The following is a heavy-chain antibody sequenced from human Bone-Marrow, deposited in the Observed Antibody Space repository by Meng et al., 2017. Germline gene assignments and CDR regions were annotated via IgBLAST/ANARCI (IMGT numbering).Heavy chain of an antibody. CDR1: GFTFSSYG. Sequence: QVQLVESGGGVVQPGRSLRLSCAASGFTFSSYGMHWVRQAPGKGLEWVAVISYDGSNKYYADSVKGRFTISRDNSKNTLYLQMNSLRAEDTAVYYCARDRRAPNYWGQGTLVTVSS. CDR3: ARDRRAPNY. CDR2: ISYDGSNK. J-gene: IGHJ4*02. V-gene: IGHV3-30*03.